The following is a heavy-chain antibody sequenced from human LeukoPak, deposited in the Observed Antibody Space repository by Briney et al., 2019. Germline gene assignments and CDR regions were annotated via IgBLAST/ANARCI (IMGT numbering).Heavy chain of an antibody. CDR2: IRSKAYGGTT. J-gene: IGHJ3*02. D-gene: IGHD6-13*01. CDR3: TRALDPGERGIAPVYAFDI. V-gene: IGHV3-49*03. CDR1: GFTFGDYA. Sequence: PGGSLRLSCTASGFTFGDYAMSWFRQAPGKGLEWVGFIRSKAYGGTTAYAASVKGRFTISRDDSKSIAYLQMNSLKTEDTAVYYCTRALDPGERGIAPVYAFDIWGQGTMVTVSS.